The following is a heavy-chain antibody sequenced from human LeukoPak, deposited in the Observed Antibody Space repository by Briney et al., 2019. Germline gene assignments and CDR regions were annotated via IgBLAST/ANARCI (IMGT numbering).Heavy chain of an antibody. D-gene: IGHD6-13*01. CDR3: AKVPLIAAPKHFDY. CDR1: GFTFSSYA. CDR2: ISGSGGST. Sequence: GGSLRLPCAASGFTFSSYAMSWVRQAPGKGLDWVSTISGSGGSTCYADSVKGRFTISRDNSKNTLYLQMNSLRAEDTAVYYCAKVPLIAAPKHFDYWGQGTLVTVSS. V-gene: IGHV3-23*01. J-gene: IGHJ4*02.